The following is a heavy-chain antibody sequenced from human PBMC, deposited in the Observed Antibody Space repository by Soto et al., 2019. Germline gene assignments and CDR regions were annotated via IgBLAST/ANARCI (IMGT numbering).Heavy chain of an antibody. D-gene: IGHD2-2*01. CDR3: ARVRGDIVVVPAATPYYYYGMDV. CDR2: ISAYNGNT. J-gene: IGHJ6*02. V-gene: IGHV1-18*01. CDR1: GYTFTSYG. Sequence: QVQLVQSGAEVKKPGASVKVSCKASGYTFTSYGISWVRQAPGQGLEWMGWISAYNGNTNYEQKITGRVTMTTDTSTSTAYMELRSLRSDDTAVYYCARVRGDIVVVPAATPYYYYGMDVWGQGTTVTVSS.